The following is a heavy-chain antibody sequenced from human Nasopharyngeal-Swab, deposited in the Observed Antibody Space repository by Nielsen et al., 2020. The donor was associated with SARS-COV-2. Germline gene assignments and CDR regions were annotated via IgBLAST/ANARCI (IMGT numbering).Heavy chain of an antibody. D-gene: IGHD3-10*01. V-gene: IGHV3-15*01. Sequence: GGSLRLSCAASGFIFNKAWVTWVREAPGKGLEWVGRFKSEGDGGSSEYAAPVKGRFTISRDDSRRRVYLEMNSLKTEDTGVYYCTTGGYYLDYWGQGTLVTVSS. CDR3: TTGGYYLDY. CDR2: FKSEGDGGSS. J-gene: IGHJ4*02. CDR1: GFIFNKAW.